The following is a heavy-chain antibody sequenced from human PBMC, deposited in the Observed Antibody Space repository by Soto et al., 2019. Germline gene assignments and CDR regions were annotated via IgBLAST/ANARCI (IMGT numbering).Heavy chain of an antibody. CDR2: ISSTTNYI. J-gene: IGHJ4*02. CDR1: GFTFSRYS. CDR3: ARESEDLTSNFDY. Sequence: EVQLVESGGXXVRPGGSLRLSCAASGFTFSRYSMNWVRQAPGKGLEWVSSISSTTNYIYYADSMKGRFTVSRDNAKNSVYLDMNSLSAEDTAVYYCARESEDLTSNFDYWGQGTLVTVSS. V-gene: IGHV3-21*01.